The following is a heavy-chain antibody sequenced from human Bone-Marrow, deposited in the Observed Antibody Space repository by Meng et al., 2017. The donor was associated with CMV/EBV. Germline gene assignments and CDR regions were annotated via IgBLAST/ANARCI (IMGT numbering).Heavy chain of an antibody. V-gene: IGHV1-8*01. J-gene: IGHJ3*02. Sequence: ASVKVSCKASGYTFTSYDINWVRQATGQGLEWMGWMNPNSGNTGYAQKFQGRVTMTRNTSISTAYMELSSLRSEDTAVYYCARVKRSVDAFEIWGQGTMVTVSS. D-gene: IGHD4-17*01. CDR3: ARVKRSVDAFEI. CDR2: MNPNSGNT. CDR1: GYTFTSYD.